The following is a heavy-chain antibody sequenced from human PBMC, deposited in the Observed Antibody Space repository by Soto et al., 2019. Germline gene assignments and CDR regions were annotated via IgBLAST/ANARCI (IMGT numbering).Heavy chain of an antibody. CDR3: ATDSGTSDY. CDR2: IKQDGSER. J-gene: IGHJ4*02. V-gene: IGHV3-7*01. D-gene: IGHD1-1*01. CDR1: GFTFSTYW. Sequence: GGSLRLSCAASGFTFSTYWMSWVRQAPGKGLEWVANIKQDGSERYYVDSVKGRFTISRDNARNSMYLQMSGLRAEDTAVYYCATDSGTSDYWGQGTLVTVSS.